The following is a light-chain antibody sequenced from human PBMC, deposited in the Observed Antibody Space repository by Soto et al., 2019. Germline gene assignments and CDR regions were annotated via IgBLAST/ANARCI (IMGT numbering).Light chain of an antibody. V-gene: IGLV2-8*01. CDR1: SSDVGGYNY. Sequence: QSVLTQPPSASGSPGQSVTISCTGTSSDVGGYNYVSWYQQHPGKAPKLMIYEVSERPSGVPDRFSGSKSSNTASPTVSGLQAEDEADYYCSSYAGRNNFVFGTGTKVTVL. CDR3: SSYAGRNNFV. CDR2: EVS. J-gene: IGLJ1*01.